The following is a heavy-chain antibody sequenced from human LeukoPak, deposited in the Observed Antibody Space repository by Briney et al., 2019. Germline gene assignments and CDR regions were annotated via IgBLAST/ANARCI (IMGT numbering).Heavy chain of an antibody. CDR2: ISAYNGNT. CDR1: GYTFTSYG. CDR3: AREGYYCDSSGYSLYYFDY. D-gene: IGHD3-22*01. V-gene: IGHV1-18*01. J-gene: IGHJ4*02. Sequence: ASVKVSCKASGYTFTSYGISWVRQAPGQGLEWMGWISAYNGNTNYAQKLQGRVTMTTDTSTSTAYMELRSLRSDDTAVYYCAREGYYCDSSGYSLYYFDYWGQGTLVTVSS.